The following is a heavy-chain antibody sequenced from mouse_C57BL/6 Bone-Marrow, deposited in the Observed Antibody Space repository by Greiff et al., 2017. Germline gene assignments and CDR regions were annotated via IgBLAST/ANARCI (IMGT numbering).Heavy chain of an antibody. CDR2: IDPNSGGT. J-gene: IGHJ2*01. CDR3: ARAHYYGSSYGYFDY. V-gene: IGHV1-72*01. Sequence: QVQLQQPGAELVKPGASVKLSCKASGYTFTSYWMHWVKQRPGRGLEWIGRIDPNSGGTKYNEKFKSKATLTVDKPSSTAYMPLSSQTSEASAVYYCARAHYYGSSYGYFDYWGRGTTLTVSS. D-gene: IGHD1-1*01. CDR1: GYTFTSYW.